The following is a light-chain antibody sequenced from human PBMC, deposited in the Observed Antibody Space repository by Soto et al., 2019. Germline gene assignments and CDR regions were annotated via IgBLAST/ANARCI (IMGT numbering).Light chain of an antibody. CDR3: PDYGVSPPWA. Sequence: EILLTHSTATRSVCPEVTAALASIVSQSVSSNLAWYQQKPGQAPRLLIYGASTRATGIPARFSGSGFVPDVAGTRSRPAVEAFAVYCCPDYGVSPPWAFGLGAKGGIK. CDR1: QSVSSN. CDR2: GAS. V-gene: IGKV3-15*01. J-gene: IGKJ1*01.